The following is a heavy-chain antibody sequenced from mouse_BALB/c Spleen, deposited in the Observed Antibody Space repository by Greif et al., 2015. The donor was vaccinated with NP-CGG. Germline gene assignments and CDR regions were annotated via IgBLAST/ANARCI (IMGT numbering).Heavy chain of an antibody. J-gene: IGHJ1*01. CDR2: ISNGGGST. Sequence: EVKLMESGGGLVQPGGSLKLSCAASGFTFSSYTMSWVRQTPEKRLEWVAYISNGGGSTYYPDTVRGRFTISRDNAKNTLYLQMSSLKPEDTAMYYCARQGTYFDVWGAGTTVTVSS. CDR3: ARQGTYFDV. CDR1: GFTFSSYT. V-gene: IGHV5-12-2*01. D-gene: IGHD3-3*01.